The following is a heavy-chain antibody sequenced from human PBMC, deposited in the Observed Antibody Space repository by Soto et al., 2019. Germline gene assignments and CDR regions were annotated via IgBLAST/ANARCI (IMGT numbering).Heavy chain of an antibody. D-gene: IGHD5-12*01. V-gene: IGHV1-2*02. CDR3: ARESGGATATLDYYYCYMVV. CDR1: GYRFSDYY. CDR2: MNPNSGDT. Sequence: QVQLVQSGAEVKKPGASVTVSCKASGYRFSDYYLHWVRQAPGQGPEWMGWMNPNSGDTKNAQKFKGRVTMTRDTSVRTAFMELNWLKSDDTAVYYCARESGGATATLDYYYCYMVVWGIGTTVTVSS. J-gene: IGHJ6*03.